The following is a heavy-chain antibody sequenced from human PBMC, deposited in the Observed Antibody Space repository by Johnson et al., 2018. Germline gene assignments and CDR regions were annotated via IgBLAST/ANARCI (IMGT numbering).Heavy chain of an antibody. J-gene: IGHJ6*02. CDR3: AKNRIGWTYYDYSGMDV. CDR1: GFTFSSYG. CDR2: ISYDGSNK. V-gene: IGHV3-30*18. D-gene: IGHD2-15*01. Sequence: QVQLVESGGGVVQPGRSLRLSCAASGFTFSSYGMHWVRQAPGKGLEWVAVISYDGSNKYYADSVKGRFTISRDNSKNTLYLQMNSLRAEDTAGYYCAKNRIGWTYYDYSGMDVWGQGTTVTVSS.